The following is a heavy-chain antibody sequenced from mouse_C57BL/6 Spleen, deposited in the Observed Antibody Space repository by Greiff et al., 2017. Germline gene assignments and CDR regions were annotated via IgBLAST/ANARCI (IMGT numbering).Heavy chain of an antibody. CDR3: ARSLLLPAWFAY. Sequence: EVKVVESGGGLVKPGGSLTLSCAASGFTFSSYAMSWVRQTPEKRLEWVATISDGGSSTYYPAHVQGRFPISRATAKDNLYLQRGHRKAEDTAMYYCARSLLLPAWFAYWGQGTLVTVSA. D-gene: IGHD1-1*01. V-gene: IGHV5-4*03. CDR2: ISDGGSST. J-gene: IGHJ3*01. CDR1: GFTFSSYA.